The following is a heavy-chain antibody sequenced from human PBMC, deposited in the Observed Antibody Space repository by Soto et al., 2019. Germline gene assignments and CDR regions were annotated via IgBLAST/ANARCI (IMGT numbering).Heavy chain of an antibody. D-gene: IGHD2-21*01. Sequence: QVQLVQSGAEVKKPGSSVKVSCKDSGGTFSTYSMFWVRQAPGQGLEWMGRIIPMLGIRNYAQRIQDRVTNTADKSTATAHMELSSLRSEDTALYYCTIGSWSGEVFDIWGQGTMVTVSS. J-gene: IGHJ3*02. CDR2: IIPMLGIR. CDR3: TIGSWSGEVFDI. CDR1: GGTFSTYS. V-gene: IGHV1-69*02.